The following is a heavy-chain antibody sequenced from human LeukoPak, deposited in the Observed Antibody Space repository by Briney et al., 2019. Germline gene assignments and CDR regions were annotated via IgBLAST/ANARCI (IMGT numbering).Heavy chain of an antibody. Sequence: ASVKASCKASGYTFTGYYMHWVRQAPGQGLEWMGRINPNSGGTNYAQKFQGRVTMTRDTSISTAYMELSRLRSDDTAVYYCATLGYCSSTSCLHFDYWGQGTLVTVSS. CDR3: ATLGYCSSTSCLHFDY. CDR2: INPNSGGT. CDR1: GYTFTGYY. J-gene: IGHJ4*02. D-gene: IGHD2-2*01. V-gene: IGHV1-2*06.